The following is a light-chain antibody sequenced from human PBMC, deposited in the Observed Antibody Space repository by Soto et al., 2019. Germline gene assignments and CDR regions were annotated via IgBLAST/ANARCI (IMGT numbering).Light chain of an antibody. CDR3: SSFTTSTTVL. CDR1: SGDVGGYNY. CDR2: AVS. Sequence: QSALTQPASVSGSPGQSITISCTGTSGDVGGYNYVSWYQHHPGKAPKLMIYAVSNRPSGVSNRFSGSKSGNTASLTISGLQAEDEADYYCSSFTTSTTVLFGGGTKLTVL. V-gene: IGLV2-14*01. J-gene: IGLJ2*01.